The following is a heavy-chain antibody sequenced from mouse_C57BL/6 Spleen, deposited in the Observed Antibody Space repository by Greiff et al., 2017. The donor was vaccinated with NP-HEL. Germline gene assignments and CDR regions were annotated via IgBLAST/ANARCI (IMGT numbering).Heavy chain of an antibody. CDR3: ARRDGYRAMDY. CDR1: GFTFSSYT. D-gene: IGHD2-3*01. CDR2: ISGGGGNT. Sequence: DVMLVESGGGLVKPGGSLKLSCAASGFTFSSYTMSWVRQTPEKRLEWVATISGGGGNTYYPDSVKGRFTISRDNAKNTLYLQMSSLRSEDTALYYCARRDGYRAMDYWGQGTSVTVSS. V-gene: IGHV5-9*01. J-gene: IGHJ4*01.